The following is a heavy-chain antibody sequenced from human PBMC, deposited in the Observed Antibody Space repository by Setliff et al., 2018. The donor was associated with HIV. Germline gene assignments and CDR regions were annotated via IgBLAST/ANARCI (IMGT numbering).Heavy chain of an antibody. V-gene: IGHV4-34*01. D-gene: IGHD6-19*01. CDR2: INHSGST. CDR3: ARVPGYSSGTSYMDV. Sequence: SETLSLTCAVYGGSFSSYYWSWIRQPPGKGLEWIGAINHSGSTNYNPSLKSRVTISVDTSKNQFSLKLRSVTAADRAVYYCARVPGYSSGTSYMDVWGKGTTVTVSS. CDR1: GGSFSSYY. J-gene: IGHJ6*03.